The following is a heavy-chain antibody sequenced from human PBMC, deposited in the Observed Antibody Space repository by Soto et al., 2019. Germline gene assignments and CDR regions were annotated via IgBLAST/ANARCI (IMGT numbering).Heavy chain of an antibody. J-gene: IGHJ6*02. CDR1: GFTFSSYG. Sequence: QVQLVESGGGVVQPGRSLRLSCAASGFTFSSYGMHWVRQAPGKGLEWVAIIWYDGSNKYYADSVKGRFTISRDNSKNTLYLQMNSLRAEDTAVYYCARDPQTVTTTRTSFYYSGMDVWGQGTTVTVSS. CDR3: ARDPQTVTTTRTSFYYSGMDV. CDR2: IWYDGSNK. V-gene: IGHV3-33*01. D-gene: IGHD4-17*01.